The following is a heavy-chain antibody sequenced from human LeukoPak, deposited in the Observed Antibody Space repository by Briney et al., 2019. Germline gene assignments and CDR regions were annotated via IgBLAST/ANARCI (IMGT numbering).Heavy chain of an antibody. V-gene: IGHV3-33*06. J-gene: IGHJ4*02. CDR3: AKARGSDCSSTSCYTAFDY. Sequence: PGGSLRLSCAASGFTFSSYGMHWVRQAPGKGLEWVAVIWYDGSNKYYADSVKGRFTISRGSSKNTLYLQMNSLRAEDTAVYYCAKARGSDCSSTSCYTAFDYWGQGTLVTVSS. D-gene: IGHD2-2*02. CDR2: IWYDGSNK. CDR1: GFTFSSYG.